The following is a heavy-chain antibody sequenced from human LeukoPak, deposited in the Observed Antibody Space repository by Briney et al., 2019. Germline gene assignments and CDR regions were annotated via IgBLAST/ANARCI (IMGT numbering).Heavy chain of an antibody. CDR2: IYPGDSDT. CDR1: GYSFTSYW. J-gene: IGHJ6*02. V-gene: IGHV5-51*01. CDR3: ARGVVPAAIPYYGMDV. D-gene: IGHD2-2*01. Sequence: GESLKIFCKGSGYSFTSYWIGWVRQMPGKGLEWMGIIYPGDSDTRYSPSFQGQVTISADKSISTAYLQWSSLKASDTAMYYCARGVVPAAIPYYGMDVWGQGTTVTVSS.